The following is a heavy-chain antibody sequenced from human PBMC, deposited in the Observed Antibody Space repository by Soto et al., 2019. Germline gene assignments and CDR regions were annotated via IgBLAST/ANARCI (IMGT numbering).Heavy chain of an antibody. Sequence: EVQLLESGGVLVQPGGSLRLSCDASGFTFSTYAMTWVRQAPGKGLEWVSSISGSGGRTYYADSVKGRFTISRDNSKNTLYLQPNSLRAEDTAVYYCAKAGDYHGSESYFPLDYWGQGTLVPVSS. D-gene: IGHD3-10*01. CDR2: ISGSGGRT. CDR1: GFTFSTYA. V-gene: IGHV3-23*01. CDR3: AKAGDYHGSESYFPLDY. J-gene: IGHJ4*02.